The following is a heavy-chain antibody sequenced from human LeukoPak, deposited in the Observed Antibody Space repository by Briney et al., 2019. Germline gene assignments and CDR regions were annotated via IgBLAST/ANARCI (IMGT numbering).Heavy chain of an antibody. V-gene: IGHV3-30-3*01. CDR2: ISYDGSNK. CDR1: GXSFNSYA. CDR3: ARALDSSGWNGRDY. Sequence: GGSLRLSCAASGXSFNSYAMHWARQAPGKGLEWVAVISYDGSNKDYADSVKGRFTISRDKSKNTLYLQMNSLRPDDTAVYYCARALDSSGWNGRDYWGQGTLVTVSS. J-gene: IGHJ4*02. D-gene: IGHD6-19*01.